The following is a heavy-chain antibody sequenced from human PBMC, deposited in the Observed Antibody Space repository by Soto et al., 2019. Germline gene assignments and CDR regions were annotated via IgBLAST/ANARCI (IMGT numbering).Heavy chain of an antibody. CDR1: GFTFSAVY. Sequence: QVQLEESGGGLVKPGGSLRLSCAASGFTFSAVYMSWIRQAPNKGLEYISYISSSGTSANYTDSVKGRFTISRDNAKNSLYLQMNSLRAEDTAVYYSPRDRGAVTGQYFDYWGQGALVTVSS. J-gene: IGHJ4*02. V-gene: IGHV3-11*05. CDR3: PRDRGAVTGQYFDY. D-gene: IGHD6-19*01. CDR2: ISSSGTSA.